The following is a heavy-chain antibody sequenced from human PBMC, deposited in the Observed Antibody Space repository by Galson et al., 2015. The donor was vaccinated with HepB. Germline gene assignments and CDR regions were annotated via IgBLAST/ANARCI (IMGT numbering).Heavy chain of an antibody. CDR3: ARDLRYCSRISCYTPLDY. Sequence: SLRLSCAASGFTFRSYVMSWVRQAPGKGLEWVSGISVSGGGTYYADSVKGRFTISRDNGKNSVYLQMNSLSAEDTALYYCARDLRYCSRISCYTPLDYWGQGTLVTVSS. CDR1: GFTFRSYV. J-gene: IGHJ4*02. CDR2: ISVSGGGT. V-gene: IGHV3-23*01. D-gene: IGHD2-2*02.